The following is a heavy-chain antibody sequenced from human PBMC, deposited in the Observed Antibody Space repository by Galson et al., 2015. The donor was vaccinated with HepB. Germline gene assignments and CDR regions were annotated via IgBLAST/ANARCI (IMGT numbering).Heavy chain of an antibody. V-gene: IGHV1-3*01. D-gene: IGHD3-22*01. CDR2: INAGNGNT. CDR3: ASRYYDSSGYYYPFDY. J-gene: IGHJ4*02. CDR1: GYTFTGYA. Sequence: SVKVSCKASGYTFTGYAMHWVRQAPGRGLEWMGWINAGNGNTKYSQKFQGRVTITRDTSASTAYMELSSLRSEDTAVYYCASRYYDSSGYYYPFDYWGQGTLVTVSS.